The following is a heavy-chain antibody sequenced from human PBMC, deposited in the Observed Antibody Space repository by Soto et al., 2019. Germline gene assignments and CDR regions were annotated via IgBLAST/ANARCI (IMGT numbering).Heavy chain of an antibody. CDR2: ISFDGSNK. CDR1: GFSFSTYS. V-gene: IGHV3-30*18. D-gene: IGHD3-10*01. Sequence: GGSLRLSCAASGFSFSTYSMHWVRQAPGKGLEWVAVISFDGSNKYYADSVKGRFTISRDNSKNTLYLQMNSLRAEDTAVYYCAKIRLWFGEYPNDGMGVWGQGTTVTVSS. CDR3: AKIRLWFGEYPNDGMGV. J-gene: IGHJ6*02.